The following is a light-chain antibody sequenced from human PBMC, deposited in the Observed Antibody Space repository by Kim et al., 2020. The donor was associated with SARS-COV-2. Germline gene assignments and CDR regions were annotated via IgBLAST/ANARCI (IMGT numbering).Light chain of an antibody. CDR2: AAS. Sequence: SASVGHRVHISRRASQCIGKYLNWYQHNTGKASTLLVYAASNLESGVPSRLSGGGSGTDFTLIITSLQSEDFATYYCQQSDSTPYTRGGGTKLEI. CDR3: QQSDSTPYT. J-gene: IGKJ2*01. CDR1: QCIGKY. V-gene: IGKV1-39*01.